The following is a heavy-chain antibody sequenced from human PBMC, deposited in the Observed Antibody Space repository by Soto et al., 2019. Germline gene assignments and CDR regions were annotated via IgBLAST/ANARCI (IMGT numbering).Heavy chain of an antibody. Sequence: SGPTLVNPTQTLTLTCTFSGFSLSTSGVGVGWIRQPPGKALEWLALIYWNDGKHYSPSLKSRLTISKDASKNQVVLTMTNMDPVDTATYSCARSYYDLSRFSYSFDNWGRGTLVTVSS. CDR1: GFSLSTSGVG. V-gene: IGHV2-5*01. CDR2: IYWNDGK. J-gene: IGHJ4*02. CDR3: ARSYYDLSRFSYSFDN. D-gene: IGHD3-22*01.